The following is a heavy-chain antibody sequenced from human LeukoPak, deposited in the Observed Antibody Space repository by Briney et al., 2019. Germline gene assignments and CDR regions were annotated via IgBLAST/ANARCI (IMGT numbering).Heavy chain of an antibody. CDR2: IRYDGSNK. J-gene: IGHJ6*03. V-gene: IGHV3-30*02. Sequence: GGSLRLSCAASGFTFSSYGMRWVRQAPGKGLEWVAFIRYDGSNKYYADSVKGRFTISRDNSKNTLYLQMNSLRAEDTAVYYCAKDSGYSSSPTGYMDVWGKGTTVTVSS. CDR1: GFTFSSYG. CDR3: AKDSGYSSSPTGYMDV. D-gene: IGHD6-13*01.